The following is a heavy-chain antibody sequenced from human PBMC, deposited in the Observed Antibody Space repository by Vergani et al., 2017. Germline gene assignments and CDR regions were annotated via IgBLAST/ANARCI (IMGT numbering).Heavy chain of an antibody. V-gene: IGHV2-5*02. CDR3: AHTYGSSSAQSDFDY. J-gene: IGHJ4*02. CDR1: GFSPSTSGVG. D-gene: IGHD6-6*01. CDR2: IYWDDDK. Sequence: QESGPGLLTPSQTLSLTCTVSGFSPSTSGVGVGWIRQPPGKALEWLALIYWDDDKRYSPSLKSRLTIPKDTSKNQVVLTMTNMDPVDTATYYCAHTYGSSSAQSDFDYWGQGTLVTVSS.